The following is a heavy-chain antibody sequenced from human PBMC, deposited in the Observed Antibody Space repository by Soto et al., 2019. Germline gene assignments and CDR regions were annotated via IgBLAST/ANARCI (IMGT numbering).Heavy chain of an antibody. D-gene: IGHD1-26*01. CDR1: GFSVSSSH. V-gene: IGHV3-53*05. CDR2: IYSGGST. J-gene: IGHJ4*02. Sequence: GGSLRLSCAASGFSVSSSHMNWVRQAPGKGPEWVSVIYSGGSTYYAVSVKGRFTISRDNSKNTLYLQMNSLRAEDTAVYYCARESPPYSGSSPNDFDYWGQGTLVTVSS. CDR3: ARESPPYSGSSPNDFDY.